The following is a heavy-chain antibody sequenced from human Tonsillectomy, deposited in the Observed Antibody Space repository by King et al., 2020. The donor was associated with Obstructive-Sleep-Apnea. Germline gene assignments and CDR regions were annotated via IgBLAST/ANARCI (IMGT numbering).Heavy chain of an antibody. D-gene: IGHD3-16*01. CDR3: ARVATSGLGED. J-gene: IGHJ4*02. CDR1: VYSFTMYW. Sequence: QLVQSGAEVKNPGESLNISCKGSVYSFTMYWIVWVRQIPGKGLEWIGVLYPGASDTRYSPSFKGQVTISADKSISTAYLQWSSLKASDTAMYYCARVATSGLGEDWGQGTRVTVSS. V-gene: IGHV5-51*01. CDR2: LYPGASDT.